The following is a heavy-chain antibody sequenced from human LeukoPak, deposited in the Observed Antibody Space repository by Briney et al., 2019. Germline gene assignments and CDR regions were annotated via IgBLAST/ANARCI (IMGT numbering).Heavy chain of an antibody. J-gene: IGHJ4*02. CDR3: AKAGTGTNMIFDY. CDR1: GFTFSSYA. CDR2: ISYDGSNK. D-gene: IGHD1-1*01. V-gene: IGHV3-30*04. Sequence: GGSLRLSCAASGFTFSSYAMHWVRQAPGKGLEWVAVISYDGSNKYYADSVKGRFTISRGNSKNTLYLQMYSLRAEDTAVYYCAKAGTGTNMIFDYWGQGTLVTVSS.